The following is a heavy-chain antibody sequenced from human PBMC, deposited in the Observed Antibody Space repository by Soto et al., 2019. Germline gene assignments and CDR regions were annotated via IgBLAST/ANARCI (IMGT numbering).Heavy chain of an antibody. J-gene: IGHJ4*02. CDR3: TRGDY. CDR1: GDSMTTVGYY. Sequence: QVQLQESGPGLVKPSQPLSLTCTVSGDSMTTVGYYWTWIRQHPGQGLEWIGFISYSGSTYYSSSLKGRVAISADTSKHQFSLKLNSVTAADTAVYYCTRGDYWGQGTLVTVSS. V-gene: IGHV4-31*03. CDR2: ISYSGST.